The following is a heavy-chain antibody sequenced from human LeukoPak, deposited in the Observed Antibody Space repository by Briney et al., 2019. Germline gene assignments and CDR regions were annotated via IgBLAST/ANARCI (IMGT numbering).Heavy chain of an antibody. V-gene: IGHV4-34*01. Sequence: SETLSLTCAVYGGSFSGYYWSWIRQPPGKGLEWIGEINHSGSTNYNPSLKSRVTISVDTSKNQFSLKLSSVTAADTAVYYCARERVLGYCSGGSCPFDYWGQGTLVTVSS. D-gene: IGHD2-15*01. CDR3: ARERVLGYCSGGSCPFDY. J-gene: IGHJ4*02. CDR1: GGSFSGYY. CDR2: INHSGST.